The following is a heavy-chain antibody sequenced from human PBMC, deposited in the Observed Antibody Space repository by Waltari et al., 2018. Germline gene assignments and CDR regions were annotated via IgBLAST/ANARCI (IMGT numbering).Heavy chain of an antibody. J-gene: IGHJ4*02. V-gene: IGHV3-23*04. CDR2: ISGSGGST. CDR3: AKHDWGTYYFDY. D-gene: IGHD3-9*01. CDR1: GVTFSSYA. Sequence: EVQLVESGGGLVQPGGSLRLSCAASGVTFSSYAMSWVRPVPGKGLEWVSAISGSGGSTYYADSVKGRFTISRDNSKNTLYLQMNSLRAEDTAVYYCAKHDWGTYYFDYWGQGTLVTVSS.